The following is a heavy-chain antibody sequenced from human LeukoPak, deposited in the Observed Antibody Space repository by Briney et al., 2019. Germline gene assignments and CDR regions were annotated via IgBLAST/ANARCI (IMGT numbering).Heavy chain of an antibody. J-gene: IGHJ6*04. CDR3: ARKYSSSVDV. CDR2: IYHSGST. V-gene: IGHV4-38-2*02. D-gene: IGHD6-6*01. Sequence: NSSETLSLACTVSGYSISSGYYWGWIRQPPGKGLEWIGSIYHSGSTYYNPSLKSRVTISVDTSKNQFSLKLSSVTAADTAVYYCARKYSSSVDVWGKGTTVTVSS. CDR1: GYSISSGYY.